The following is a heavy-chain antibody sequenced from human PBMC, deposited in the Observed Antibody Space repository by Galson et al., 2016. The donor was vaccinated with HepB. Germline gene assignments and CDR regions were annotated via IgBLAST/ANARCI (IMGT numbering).Heavy chain of an antibody. V-gene: IGHV4-34*01. Sequence: ETLSLTCAVYGGSFSGYYWSWIRQPPGKGLEWIGEINHGGSANFNPSLRTRVTISVDTSKNQFSPKLSSVTAADTAVYYCAREPRGYSYGYYFDYWGQGTLVTVSS. D-gene: IGHD5-18*01. CDR1: GGSFSGYY. CDR3: AREPRGYSYGYYFDY. J-gene: IGHJ4*02. CDR2: INHGGSA.